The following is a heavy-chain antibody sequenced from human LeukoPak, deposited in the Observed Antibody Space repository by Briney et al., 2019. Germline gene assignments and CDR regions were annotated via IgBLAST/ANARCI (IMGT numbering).Heavy chain of an antibody. D-gene: IGHD1-26*01. J-gene: IGHJ4*02. V-gene: IGHV3-23*01. CDR2: ISGSGGYT. Sequence: GGSLRLSCAASGFTFSSYAMSWVRQAPGKGLEWVSAISGSGGYTYYADSVKGRFTISRDNSKNTLYLQMNSLRAEDTAIYYCAKADSSYTASGFDCWGQGTLVTVSS. CDR1: GFTFSSYA. CDR3: AKADSSYTASGFDC.